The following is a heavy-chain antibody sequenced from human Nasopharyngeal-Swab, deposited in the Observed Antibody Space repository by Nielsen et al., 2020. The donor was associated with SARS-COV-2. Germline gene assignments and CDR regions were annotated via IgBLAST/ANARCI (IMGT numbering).Heavy chain of an antibody. CDR2: ISSSSSYI. Sequence: GGSLRLSCAASGFTFNNYNFNWVRQAPGKGLEWVSSISSSSSYIYYADSVKGRFIISRDNAKNSLYLQMNSLRAEDTAVYYCARDGLDYDFWSASFMDVWGQGTTVTVSS. J-gene: IGHJ6*02. CDR3: ARDGLDYDFWSASFMDV. V-gene: IGHV3-21*01. CDR1: GFTFNNYN. D-gene: IGHD3-3*01.